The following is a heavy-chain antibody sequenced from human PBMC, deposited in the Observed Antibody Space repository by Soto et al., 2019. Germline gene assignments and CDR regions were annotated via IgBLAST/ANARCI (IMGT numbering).Heavy chain of an antibody. CDR1: GFTFSSYA. CDR3: AKGGRAIAARDYYYYGMDV. CDR2: ISGSGGST. J-gene: IGHJ6*02. Sequence: GGSLRLSCAASGFTFSSYAMSWVRQAPGKGLEWVSAISGSGGSTYYADSVKGRFTISRDNSKNTLYLQMNSLRAEDTAVYYCAKGGRAIAARDYYYYGMDVWGQGTTVTVSS. V-gene: IGHV3-23*01. D-gene: IGHD6-6*01.